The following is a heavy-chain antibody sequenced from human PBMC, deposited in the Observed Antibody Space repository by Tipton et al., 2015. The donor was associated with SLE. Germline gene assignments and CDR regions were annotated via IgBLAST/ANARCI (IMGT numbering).Heavy chain of an antibody. J-gene: IGHJ6*02. CDR1: GFTFSSYA. CDR3: ARERGSYSGSSFSYYYGMDV. CDR2: ISFDGNDN. Sequence: SLRLSCAASGFTFSSYAMHWVRQAPGKGLEWVAIISFDGNDNYYADSVKGRFTISRDNSKNTLFLQMNSLRPEDTAIYYCARERGSYSGSSFSYYYGMDVWGQGTTVNV. D-gene: IGHD1-26*01. V-gene: IGHV3-30*04.